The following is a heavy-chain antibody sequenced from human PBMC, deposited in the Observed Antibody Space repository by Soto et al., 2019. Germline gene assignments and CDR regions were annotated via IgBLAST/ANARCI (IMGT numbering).Heavy chain of an antibody. CDR3: AREGRHYDFWSGHLGYYFDY. J-gene: IGHJ4*02. CDR1: GGSISSGGYY. Sequence: PSETLSLTCTVSGGSISSGGYYWSWIRQHPGKGLEWIGYIYYSGSTYYNPSLKSRVTISVDTSKNQFSLKLSSVTAADTAVYYCAREGRHYDFWSGHLGYYFDYWGQGTLVTVSS. CDR2: IYYSGST. V-gene: IGHV4-31*03. D-gene: IGHD3-3*01.